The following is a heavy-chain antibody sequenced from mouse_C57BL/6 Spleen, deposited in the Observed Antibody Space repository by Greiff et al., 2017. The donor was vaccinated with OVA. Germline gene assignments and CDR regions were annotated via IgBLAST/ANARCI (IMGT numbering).Heavy chain of an antibody. CDR3: ARFYSNHAMDY. D-gene: IGHD2-5*01. V-gene: IGHV5-17*01. CDR2: ISSGSSTI. Sequence: EVKLVESGGGLVKPGGSLKLSCAASGFTFSDYGMHWVRQAPEKGLEWVAYISSGSSTIYYADTVKGRFTISRDNAKNTLFLQMTSLRSEDTAMYYCARFYSNHAMDYWGQGTSVTVSS. J-gene: IGHJ4*01. CDR1: GFTFSDYG.